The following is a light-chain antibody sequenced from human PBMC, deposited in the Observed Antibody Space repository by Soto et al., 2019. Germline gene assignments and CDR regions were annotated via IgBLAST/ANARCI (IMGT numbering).Light chain of an antibody. CDR1: QSVSSN. J-gene: IGKJ4*01. CDR3: QQYGSPLT. Sequence: EIVMTHSPATLSVSPGERATLSFSASQSVSSNLARYQQKPGQAPRLLIYGASTRATGIPDRFSGSGSGTDFTLTISRLEPEDFAVYYCQQYGSPLTFGGGTKVDIK. V-gene: IGKV3-20*01. CDR2: GAS.